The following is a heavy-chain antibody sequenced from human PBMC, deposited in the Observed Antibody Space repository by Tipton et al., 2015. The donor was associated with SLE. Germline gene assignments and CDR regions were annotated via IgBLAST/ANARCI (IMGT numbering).Heavy chain of an antibody. CDR2: MFHSGNT. V-gene: IGHV4-38-2*01. Sequence: TLSLTCGVSGYSISSGYYWGCIRQPPGKGLEWIGSMFHSGNTYHNPSLKSRVTISIDTSKNQFSLRLSSVTAADTAVYYCARHLRDLLPHYMDVWGKGTTVTVSS. CDR3: ARHLRDLLPHYMDV. D-gene: IGHD1-26*01. CDR1: GYSISSGYY. J-gene: IGHJ6*03.